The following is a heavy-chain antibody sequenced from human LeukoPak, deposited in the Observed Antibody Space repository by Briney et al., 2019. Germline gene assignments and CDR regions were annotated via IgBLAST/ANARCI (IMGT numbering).Heavy chain of an antibody. V-gene: IGHV4-34*01. Sequence: SETLSLTCAVYGGSFSGYYWSWIRQPPGKGLEWIGEINHSGSTNYNPSLKSRVTISVDTSKNQFSLKLSSVTAADTAVYYCASTRGYYDSSGYLARDYWGQGTMVTVSS. CDR1: GGSFSGYY. J-gene: IGHJ4*02. CDR2: INHSGST. CDR3: ASTRGYYDSSGYLARDY. D-gene: IGHD3-22*01.